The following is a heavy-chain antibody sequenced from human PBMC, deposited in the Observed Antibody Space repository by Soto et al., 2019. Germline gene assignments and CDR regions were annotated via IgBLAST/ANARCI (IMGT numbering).Heavy chain of an antibody. Sequence: ASVKVSCKASGGTFSSYAISWVRQAPGQGLEWMGGIIPIFGTANYAQKFRGRVTITADESTSTAYMELSSLRSEDTAVYYCARGGSGSYQGYFDYWGQGTLVTVSS. CDR3: ARGGSGSYQGYFDY. CDR2: IIPIFGTA. V-gene: IGHV1-69*13. CDR1: GGTFSSYA. D-gene: IGHD1-26*01. J-gene: IGHJ4*02.